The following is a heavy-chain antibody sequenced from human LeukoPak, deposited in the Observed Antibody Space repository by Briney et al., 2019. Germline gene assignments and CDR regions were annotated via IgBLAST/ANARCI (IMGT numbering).Heavy chain of an antibody. J-gene: IGHJ3*02. V-gene: IGHV1-8*01. CDR2: MNPKSGNT. CDR1: GYTFTNYD. D-gene: IGHD3-16*01. Sequence: ASVKVSCKTSGYTFTNYDINWVRQATGQGLEWMGWMNPKSGNTGFAQKFQGRVTMTRNTAINTAYMELSSLRSEDTAVYYCAREPTYDYGPPDDAFDIWGQGTMVTVSS. CDR3: AREPTYDYGPPDDAFDI.